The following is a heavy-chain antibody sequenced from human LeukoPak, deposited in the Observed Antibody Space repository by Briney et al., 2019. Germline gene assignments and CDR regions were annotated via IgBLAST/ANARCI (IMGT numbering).Heavy chain of an antibody. V-gene: IGHV3-74*01. D-gene: IGHD1-14*01. CDR2: INSDGSGP. J-gene: IGHJ4*02. Sequence: GGSLRLSCVASGFTFSNYWMHWVRQAPEKGLMWVSKINSDGSGPDYAASVKGHFTISRDNAKNTLYLQMNSLRAEDTAVYYCARDVYGLGDYWGQGTLVTVSS. CDR3: ARDVYGLGDY. CDR1: GFTFSNYW.